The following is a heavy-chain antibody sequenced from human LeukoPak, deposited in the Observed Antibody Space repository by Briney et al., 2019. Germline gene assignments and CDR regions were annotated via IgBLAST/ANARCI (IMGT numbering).Heavy chain of an antibody. Sequence: PSETLSLTCTVSGGSISSYYWSWIRQPPGKGLEWIGYIYYSGSTNYSPSLRSRVTMSIDKSNNQFSLNLNSVTAADTAVYYCAKSGDYLWDYWGQGTLVTVSS. J-gene: IGHJ4*02. CDR1: GGSISSYY. D-gene: IGHD3-16*01. CDR2: IYYSGST. CDR3: AKSGDYLWDY. V-gene: IGHV4-59*12.